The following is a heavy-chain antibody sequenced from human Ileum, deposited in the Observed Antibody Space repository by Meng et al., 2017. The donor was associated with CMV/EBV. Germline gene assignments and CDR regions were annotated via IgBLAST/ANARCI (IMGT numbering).Heavy chain of an antibody. J-gene: IGHJ5*01. V-gene: IGHV1-46*01. CDR3: AKDGTPYHDFWTNYRHWFGS. CDR2: INPTGDRT. CDR1: TSYY. D-gene: IGHD3-3*01. Sequence: TSYYMHWVRPAPGQGLEWMGIINPTGDRTTYAQKFQGRITMTRDTSTSTVYMDLSSLRSEDTAVYYCAKDGTPYHDFWTNYRHWFGSWGQGTLVTVSS.